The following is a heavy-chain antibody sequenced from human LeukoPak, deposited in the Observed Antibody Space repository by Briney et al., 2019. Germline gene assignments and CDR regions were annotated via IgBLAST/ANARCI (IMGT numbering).Heavy chain of an antibody. J-gene: IGHJ4*02. CDR3: AKDKTGNYPPRANFDY. V-gene: IGHV3-11*01. CDR1: GFTFSDYY. Sequence: GGSLRLSCAASGFTFSDYYMTWIRQAPGKGLEWISYISSSGSTIYYADSVKGRFTISRDNAKNSLYLQMNSLRAEDTAVYYCAKDKTGNYPPRANFDYWGQGTLVTVSS. CDR2: ISSSGSTI. D-gene: IGHD1-1*01.